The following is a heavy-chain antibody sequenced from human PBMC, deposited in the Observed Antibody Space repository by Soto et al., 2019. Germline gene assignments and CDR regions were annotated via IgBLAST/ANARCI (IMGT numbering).Heavy chain of an antibody. CDR1: GFTFSSYS. J-gene: IGHJ4*02. CDR3: ARDVAPWIQSLAFDY. CDR2: ISSSSSYI. V-gene: IGHV3-21*01. D-gene: IGHD5-18*01. Sequence: GGSLRLSCAASGFTFSSYSMNWVRQAPGKGLEWVSSISSSSSYIYYADSVKGRFTISRDNAKNSLYLQMNSLRAEDTAVYYCARDVAPWIQSLAFDYWGQGTLVTVSS.